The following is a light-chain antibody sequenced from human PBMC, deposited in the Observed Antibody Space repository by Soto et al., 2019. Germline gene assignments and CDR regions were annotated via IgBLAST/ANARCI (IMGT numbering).Light chain of an antibody. CDR3: SSYRDTNTVV. CDR1: NSDVGGYNY. CDR2: EVR. V-gene: IGLV2-14*01. Sequence: QSVLTQPASVSGSPGQSITISCTGTNSDVGGYNYVSWYQQHPGKVPKLIISEVRDRPSGISHRFSGSKSGNTASLTISGLQPEDEADYYCSSYRDTNTVVFGGGTKLTVL. J-gene: IGLJ2*01.